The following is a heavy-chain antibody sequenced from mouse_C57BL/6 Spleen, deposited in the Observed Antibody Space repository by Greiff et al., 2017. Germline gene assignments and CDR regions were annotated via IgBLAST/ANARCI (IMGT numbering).Heavy chain of an antibody. D-gene: IGHD1-1*01. CDR2: IFPGSGST. Sequence: LQESGPELVKPGASVKISCKASGYTFTDYYINWVKQRPGQGLEWIGWIFPGSGSTYYNEKFKGKATLTVDKSSSTAYMLLSSLTSEDSAVYFCARAGYGSSPFDYWGQGTTLTVSS. CDR3: ARAGYGSSPFDY. J-gene: IGHJ2*01. V-gene: IGHV1-75*01. CDR1: GYTFTDYY.